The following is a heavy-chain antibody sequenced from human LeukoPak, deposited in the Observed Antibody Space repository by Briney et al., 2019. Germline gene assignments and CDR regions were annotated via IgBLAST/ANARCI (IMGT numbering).Heavy chain of an antibody. CDR1: GGSISSYY. V-gene: IGHV4-59*01. CDR2: IYYSGST. Sequence: SETLSLTCTVSGGSISSYYWSWIRQPPGKGLEWIGYIYYSGSTNYNPSLKSRVTISVDTSKNQFSLKLSSVTAADTAVYYCASNTYCGGDCYSGGAFDIWGQGTMVTVSS. J-gene: IGHJ3*02. D-gene: IGHD2-21*02. CDR3: ASNTYCGGDCYSGGAFDI.